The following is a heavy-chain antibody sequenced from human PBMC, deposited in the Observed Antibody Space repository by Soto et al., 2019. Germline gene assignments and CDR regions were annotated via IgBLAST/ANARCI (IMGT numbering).Heavy chain of an antibody. Sequence: DVQLVASGGGLVQPGGSLTLPCAVSGFTFSNHWMGWVRQAPRKGLEWVANISPDGSGEYYVDSLKGRFTISRDNAKDSLYLHMSSLRAEDTAIYYCARWIRGTPDYWGQGTLVTVSS. J-gene: IGHJ4*02. V-gene: IGHV3-7*04. CDR1: GFTFSNHW. D-gene: IGHD3-10*01. CDR3: ARWIRGTPDY. CDR2: ISPDGSGE.